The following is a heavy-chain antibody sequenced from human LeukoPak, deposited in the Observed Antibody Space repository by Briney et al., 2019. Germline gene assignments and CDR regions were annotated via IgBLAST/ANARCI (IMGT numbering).Heavy chain of an antibody. Sequence: GESLKISCKGSGYSFTTYWIGWVRQTPGKGLGWMGIIYPGDSDTRYSPSFQGQVTISADKSISTAYLQWSSLKASDTAMYYCARRLIGSGWDTFDYWGQGTLVTVSS. CDR2: IYPGDSDT. V-gene: IGHV5-51*01. D-gene: IGHD1-26*01. J-gene: IGHJ4*02. CDR3: ARRLIGSGWDTFDY. CDR1: GYSFTTYW.